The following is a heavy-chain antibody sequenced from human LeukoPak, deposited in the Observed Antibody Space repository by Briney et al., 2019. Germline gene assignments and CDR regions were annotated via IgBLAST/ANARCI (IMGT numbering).Heavy chain of an antibody. CDR1: GFTFSSYG. D-gene: IGHD1-26*01. CDR2: IRYDGSNK. Sequence: GGSLRLSCAASGFTFSSYGMHWVRQAPGKGLEWVAFIRYDGSNKYYADSVKGRFTISRDNSKNTLYLQMNSLRPEDTAVYHCAKEYSGSFEYWGQGTLVTVSS. V-gene: IGHV3-30*02. CDR3: AKEYSGSFEY. J-gene: IGHJ4*02.